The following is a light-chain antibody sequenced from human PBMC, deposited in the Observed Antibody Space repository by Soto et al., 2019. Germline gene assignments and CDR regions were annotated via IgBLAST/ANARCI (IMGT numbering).Light chain of an antibody. CDR3: QQSYSTPLT. Sequence: DIPMTQSPSSLSASVGDRVTITCRASQTISSYLNWYQQKPEKAPKLLIYTASSLQSGVPSRFSGSESGTDFTLTISSLQPEDFATYFCQQSYSTPLTFGGGTRVEIK. CDR1: QTISSY. V-gene: IGKV1-39*01. CDR2: TAS. J-gene: IGKJ4*01.